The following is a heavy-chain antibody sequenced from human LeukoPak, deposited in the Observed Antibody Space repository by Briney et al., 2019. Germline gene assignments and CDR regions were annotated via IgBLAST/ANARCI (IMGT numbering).Heavy chain of an antibody. CDR1: GFTFSSYW. D-gene: IGHD2-21*02. CDR3: ATPIYCGGDCYSN. V-gene: IGHV3-74*01. J-gene: IGHJ4*02. Sequence: PGGSLRLSCAASGFTFSSYWMHWVRQAPGKGLVWVSRINSDGSSTSYADSVKGRFTISRDNAKNTLYLQMNSLRAEDTAVYYCATPIYCGGDCYSNWGQGTLVTVSS. CDR2: INSDGSST.